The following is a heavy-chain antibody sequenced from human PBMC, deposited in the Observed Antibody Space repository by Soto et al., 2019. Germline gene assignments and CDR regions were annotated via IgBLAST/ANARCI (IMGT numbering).Heavy chain of an antibody. CDR2: IIPIFGTA. D-gene: IGHD6-13*01. V-gene: IGHV1-69*01. J-gene: IGHJ6*02. Sequence: QVQLLQSGAEVKKPGSSVKVSCKASGGTFSSYAISWVRQAPGQGLEWMGGIIPIFGTANYAQKFQVRVTITDEESTSTAYKDLSILRSEDRAVYYCARGGGIAALGVWGQGTTVTVSS. CDR3: ARGGGIAALGV. CDR1: GGTFSSYA.